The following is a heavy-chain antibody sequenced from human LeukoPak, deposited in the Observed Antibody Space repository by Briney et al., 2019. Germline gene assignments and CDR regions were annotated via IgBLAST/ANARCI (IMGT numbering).Heavy chain of an antibody. CDR2: ISGSGGST. J-gene: IGHJ4*02. CDR3: AKDIVVVVAAMDY. D-gene: IGHD2-15*01. V-gene: IGHV3-23*01. Sequence: GGSPRLSCAASGFTFSSYGMSWVRQAPGKGLEWVSAISGSGGSTYYADSVKGRFTISRDNSKNTLYLQMNSLRAEDTAVYYCAKDIVVVVAAMDYWGQGTLVTVSS. CDR1: GFTFSSYG.